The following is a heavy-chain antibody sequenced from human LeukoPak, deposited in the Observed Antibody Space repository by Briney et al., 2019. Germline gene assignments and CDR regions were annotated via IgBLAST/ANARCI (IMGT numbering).Heavy chain of an antibody. CDR3: AADRNFIGVQLWWEGYYYGMDV. Sequence: ASVKVSCKVSGYTLTELSMHWVRQAPGKGLEWMGGFDPEDGETIYAQKFQGRVTMTEDTSTDTAYMELSSLRSEDTAVYYCAADRNFIGVQLWWEGYYYGMDVWGQGTTVTVSS. CDR1: GYTLTELS. CDR2: FDPEDGET. J-gene: IGHJ6*02. D-gene: IGHD5-18*01. V-gene: IGHV1-24*01.